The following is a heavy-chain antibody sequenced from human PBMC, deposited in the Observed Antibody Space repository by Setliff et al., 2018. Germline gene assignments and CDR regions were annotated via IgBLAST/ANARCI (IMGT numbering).Heavy chain of an antibody. CDR3: AFNSGWYGYYFDY. CDR2: FDPEDGET. CDR1: GYTLTELS. J-gene: IGHJ4*02. D-gene: IGHD6-19*01. Sequence: ASVTVSCKVSGYTLTELSMHWVRQAPGKGLEWMGGFDPEDGETIYAQKFQGRVTMTEDTSTDTAYMELSSLRSEDTAVYYCAFNSGWYGYYFDYWGQGTLVTVSS. V-gene: IGHV1-24*01.